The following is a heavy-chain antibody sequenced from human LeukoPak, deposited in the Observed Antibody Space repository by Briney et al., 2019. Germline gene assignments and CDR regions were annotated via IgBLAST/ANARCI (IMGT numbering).Heavy chain of an antibody. D-gene: IGHD3-10*01. CDR3: AQEGVYGSGRGYYYGMDV. CDR1: GFTFSSYA. J-gene: IGHJ6*02. V-gene: IGHV3-23*01. Sequence: GGSLRLSCAASGFTFSSYAMSWVRQAPGKGLEWVSAISGSGGSTYYADSVKGRFTISRDNSKNTLYLQMNSLRAEDTAVYYCAQEGVYGSGRGYYYGMDVWGQGTTVTVSS. CDR2: ISGSGGST.